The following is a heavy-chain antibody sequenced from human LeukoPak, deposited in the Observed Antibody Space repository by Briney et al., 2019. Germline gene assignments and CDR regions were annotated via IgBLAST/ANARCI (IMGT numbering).Heavy chain of an antibody. J-gene: IGHJ6*03. CDR1: GGSISSNTYY. V-gene: IGHV4-39*07. D-gene: IGHD2-21*01. CDR3: ARGDCSGSICYSPMDV. Sequence: PSETLSLTCTVSGGSISSNTYYWGWIRQPPGKGLEWIGSIYYSGSTYYNPSLKSRVTISVDTSKNQFSLKVSSVTAADTAVYYCARGDCSGSICYSPMDVWGTGTTVTVSS. CDR2: IYYSGST.